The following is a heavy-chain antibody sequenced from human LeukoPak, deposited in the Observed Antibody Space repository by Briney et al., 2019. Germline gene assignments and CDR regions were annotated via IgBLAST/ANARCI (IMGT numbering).Heavy chain of an antibody. CDR2: VSSSGSTI. J-gene: IGHJ5*02. CDR1: GFTFSTYE. CDR3: ARGPLHVVVPAATWFDP. V-gene: IGHV3-48*03. D-gene: IGHD2-2*01. Sequence: GGSLRLSCAASGFTFSTYEMNWVRQAPGKGLEWVSYVSSSGSTISYADSVKGRFTISRDNAKNSLYLQMNSLRAEDTAVYYCARGPLHVVVPAATWFDPWGQGILVTVSS.